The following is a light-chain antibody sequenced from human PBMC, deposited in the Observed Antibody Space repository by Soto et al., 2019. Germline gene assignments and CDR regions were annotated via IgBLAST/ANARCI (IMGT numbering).Light chain of an antibody. CDR3: IQDYNYPLT. CDR1: QGISSE. Sequence: AIQMTQSPSSLSSSVGDRVTITCRASQGISSELGWYQQKPGKTPNLLIYTAASLQSGVPSRFSGSGSGTDFTLTISILQPEDFATYYCIQDYNYPLTFGGGTKVEIK. CDR2: TAA. J-gene: IGKJ4*01. V-gene: IGKV1-6*01.